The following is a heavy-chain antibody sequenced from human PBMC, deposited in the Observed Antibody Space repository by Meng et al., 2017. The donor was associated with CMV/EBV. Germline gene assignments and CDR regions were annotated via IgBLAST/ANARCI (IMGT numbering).Heavy chain of an antibody. V-gene: IGHV3-21*01. D-gene: IGHD3-22*01. CDR2: ISKSSDYI. Sequence: GESLKISCGASGMTISDYSMDWLRQAPGKGLEWVSSISKSSDYIYYADSVKGRFTISRDNAQRSLYLQMDSLTAEDTAIYYCARDLGNSTGYLRYFDIWGQGTRVTVSS. CDR1: GMTISDYS. CDR3: ARDLGNSTGYLRYFDI. J-gene: IGHJ4*02.